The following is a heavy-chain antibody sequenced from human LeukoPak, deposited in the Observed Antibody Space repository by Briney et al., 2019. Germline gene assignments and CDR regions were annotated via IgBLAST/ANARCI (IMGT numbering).Heavy chain of an antibody. D-gene: IGHD1-7*01. CDR2: INPNSGGT. CDR1: GYTFTGYY. Sequence: GASVKVSCKASGYTFTGYYMHGVRQAPGQGLEWMGWINPNSGGTNYAQKFQGRVTMTRDTSISRAYMELSRLRSDDTAVYYCARGRHGELGDWFDPWGQGTLVTVSS. CDR3: ARGRHGELGDWFDP. V-gene: IGHV1-2*02. J-gene: IGHJ5*02.